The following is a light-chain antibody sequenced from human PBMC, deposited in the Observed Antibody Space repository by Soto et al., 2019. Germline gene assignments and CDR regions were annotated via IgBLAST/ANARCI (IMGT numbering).Light chain of an antibody. CDR1: SSDVGGYNY. CDR3: TSWTSTSTYV. CDR2: DVF. J-gene: IGLJ1*01. Sequence: QSALTQDASVSGSPGQSITISCTGSSSDVGGYNYVSWYQQHPGQAPKLMIYDVFTRPSGVSNRFSGSKSGNTASLPISALQAEDEADYYCTSWTSTSTYVFGSGTKLTVL. V-gene: IGLV2-14*03.